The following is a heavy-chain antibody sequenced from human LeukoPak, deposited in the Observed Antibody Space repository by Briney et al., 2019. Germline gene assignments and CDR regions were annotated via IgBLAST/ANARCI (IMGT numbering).Heavy chain of an antibody. J-gene: IGHJ4*02. V-gene: IGHV3-49*04. D-gene: IGHD5-24*01. CDR3: TRTPGDAFHPGGYYFDY. CDR2: IRTNDYGGAA. Sequence: GGSLRLSCTTSGFTFGDYAVSWVRQAPGKGLEWVSSIRTNDYGGAAEYAASVKGRFTVLRDDSKSIAYLQITSLKTEDTAVYYCTRTPGDAFHPGGYYFDYWGRGTLVTVSS. CDR1: GFTFGDYA.